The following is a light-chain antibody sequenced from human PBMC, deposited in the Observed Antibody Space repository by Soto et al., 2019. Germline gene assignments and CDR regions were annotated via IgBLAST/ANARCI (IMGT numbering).Light chain of an antibody. CDR1: SSDVGGYNY. J-gene: IGLJ1*01. Sequence: QSALTQPASVSGSPGQSITISCTGTSSDVGGYNYVSWYQQRPGKAPKLMIYDVSNRPSGVSNRFSGSKPGNTASLTISGLQAEDEADYYCSSYTSSSTYVFGTGTKVTVL. CDR3: SSYTSSSTYV. V-gene: IGLV2-14*01. CDR2: DVS.